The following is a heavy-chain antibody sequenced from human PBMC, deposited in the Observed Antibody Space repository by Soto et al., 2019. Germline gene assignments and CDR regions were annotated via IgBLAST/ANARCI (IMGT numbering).Heavy chain of an antibody. CDR3: ARSGYSYGPNPLLY. CDR2: IYYSGST. D-gene: IGHD5-18*01. Sequence: SETLSLTCTVSGGSISSGGYYWSWIRQHPGKGLAWIGYIYYSGSTYYNPSLKSRVTISVYTSKNQFSLKLSSVTAADTAVYYCARSGYSYGPNPLLYWGQGTLVTVSS. CDR1: GGSISSGGYY. J-gene: IGHJ4*02. V-gene: IGHV4-31*02.